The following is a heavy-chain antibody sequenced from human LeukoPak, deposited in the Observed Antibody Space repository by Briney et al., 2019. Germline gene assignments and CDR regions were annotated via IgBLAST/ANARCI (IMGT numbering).Heavy chain of an antibody. V-gene: IGHV1-18*01. Sequence: ASVKVSCKASGYIFTSYGISWVRQAPGQGLEWMGWISAYNGNTNYAQKLQGRVTMTTDTSTSTAYMELRSLRSDDTAVYYCARGYYYDSSGYYHPSRYWGQGTLVTVSS. D-gene: IGHD3-22*01. CDR1: GYIFTSYG. CDR3: ARGYYYDSSGYYHPSRY. CDR2: ISAYNGNT. J-gene: IGHJ4*02.